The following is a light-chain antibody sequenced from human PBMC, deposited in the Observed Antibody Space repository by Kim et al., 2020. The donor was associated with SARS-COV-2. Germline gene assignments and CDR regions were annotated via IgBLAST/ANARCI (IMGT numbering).Light chain of an antibody. V-gene: IGLV2-14*03. CDR3: SSYTSSGTVI. CDR2: DVN. Sequence: GQSLTISCTGTSSDVDSYNYFSWYQHHPGKAPKLMIYDVNNRPSGFSDRFSGLKSGNTASLTISGLQAEDEADYYCSSYTSSGTVIFGVGTQLTVL. CDR1: SSDVDSYNY. J-gene: IGLJ2*01.